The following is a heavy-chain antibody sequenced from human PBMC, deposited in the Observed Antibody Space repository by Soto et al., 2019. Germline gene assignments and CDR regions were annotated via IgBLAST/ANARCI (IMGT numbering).Heavy chain of an antibody. CDR3: ARGGRSYAPCDY. J-gene: IGHJ4*02. CDR2: IYPGDSDT. V-gene: IGHV5-51*01. D-gene: IGHD5-18*01. CDR1: GYKFSTWLDFTSYW. Sequence: ASLKISCMGSGYKFSTWLDFTSYWIAWVRQMPGEGLEWMGIIYPGDSDTRYSPSFQGQVTISADKSINTAYLQWSSLKASDTAMYYCARGGRSYAPCDYWGQGTLVTVS.